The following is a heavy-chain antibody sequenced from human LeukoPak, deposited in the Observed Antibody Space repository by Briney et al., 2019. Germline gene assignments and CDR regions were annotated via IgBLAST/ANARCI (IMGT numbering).Heavy chain of an antibody. J-gene: IGHJ4*02. CDR3: ATRSSGWYGYYFDY. Sequence: SVKVSCKASGGTFSSYAISWVRQAPGQGLEWMGGIIPIFGTAIYAQKFQGRVTMTEDTSTDTAYMELSSLRSEDTAVYYCATRSSGWYGYYFDYWGQGTLVAVSS. D-gene: IGHD6-19*01. CDR1: GGTFSSYA. CDR2: IIPIFGTA. V-gene: IGHV1-69*06.